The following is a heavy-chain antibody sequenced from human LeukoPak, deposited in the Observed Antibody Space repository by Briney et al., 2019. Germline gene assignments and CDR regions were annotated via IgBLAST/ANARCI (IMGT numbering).Heavy chain of an antibody. CDR3: ATWGDIVVGGAFDI. Sequence: PGGSLRLSCAASGFTFSSYAMSWVRQAPGKGLEWVSAISGSGGSTYYADSVKGRFTVSRDNAKNMLYLQMNNLRAEDTAMYYCATWGDIVVGGAFDIWGQGTMVAVSS. D-gene: IGHD2-15*01. V-gene: IGHV3-23*01. CDR1: GFTFSSYA. CDR2: ISGSGGST. J-gene: IGHJ3*02.